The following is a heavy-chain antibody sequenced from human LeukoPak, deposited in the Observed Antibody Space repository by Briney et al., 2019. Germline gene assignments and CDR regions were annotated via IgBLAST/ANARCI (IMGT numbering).Heavy chain of an antibody. CDR2: IYTSGST. Sequence: SETLSLTCTVSGGSISSGSDYWSWIRQPAGKGLEWIGRIYTSGSTNYNPSLKSRVTISVDTSKNQFSLKLSSVTAADTAVYYCAREMTTVSLVYYYYYMDVWGKGTTVTVSS. D-gene: IGHD4-11*01. J-gene: IGHJ6*03. CDR3: AREMTTVSLVYYYYYMDV. V-gene: IGHV4-61*02. CDR1: GGSISSGSDY.